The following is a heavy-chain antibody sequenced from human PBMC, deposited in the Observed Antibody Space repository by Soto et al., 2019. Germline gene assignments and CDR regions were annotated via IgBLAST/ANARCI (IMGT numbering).Heavy chain of an antibody. J-gene: IGHJ5*02. CDR3: ATLKEYNYGDNWFDP. D-gene: IGHD5-18*01. V-gene: IGHV3-23*01. CDR1: GFTFNSYG. Sequence: GGSLRLSCAASGFTFNSYGMGWVRQAPGKGLEWASAISGSGGSTYYADPVKGRFTISRDNSKNTLNLQMNSLRAEDTAIYYCATLKEYNYGDNWFDPWGQGTLVTVSS. CDR2: ISGSGGST.